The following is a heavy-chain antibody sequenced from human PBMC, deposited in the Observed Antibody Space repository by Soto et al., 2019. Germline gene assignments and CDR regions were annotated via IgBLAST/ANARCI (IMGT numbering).Heavy chain of an antibody. J-gene: IGHJ4*02. CDR2: ITPYSATA. Sequence: GQLVQSGAEVKKPGSSVRVSCKSSGGSIKGFTISWVRQAPGQGPEWLGGITPYSATAKYAQKFQGRLTITADESTNSVYMDLASLRSDDTALYYCARWRGTVTSPGFMGPLDYWGQGTLVTVSS. CDR1: GGSIKGFT. D-gene: IGHD3-16*01. CDR3: ARWRGTVTSPGFMGPLDY. V-gene: IGHV1-69*01.